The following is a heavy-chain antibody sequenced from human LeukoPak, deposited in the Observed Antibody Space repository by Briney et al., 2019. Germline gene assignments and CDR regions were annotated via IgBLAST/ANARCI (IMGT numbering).Heavy chain of an antibody. CDR2: IYSDGST. Sequence: GGSLRLSCVASGLTVSSNYRSWVRQAPGKGLQWVSVIYSDGSTYYADSVKGRFTISRDNSKNTLYLQMNSLRAEDTAVYYCARQRAFDIWGQGTMVTVSS. J-gene: IGHJ3*02. V-gene: IGHV3-66*04. CDR1: GLTVSSNY. CDR3: ARQRAFDI.